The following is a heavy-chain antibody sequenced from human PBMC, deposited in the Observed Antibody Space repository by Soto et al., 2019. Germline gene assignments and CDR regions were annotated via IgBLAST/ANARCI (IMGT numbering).Heavy chain of an antibody. J-gene: IGHJ4*02. CDR1: GFTFSSYA. CDR3: AIRIVVVTASDY. CDR2: ISGSGGST. Sequence: EVQLLESGGGLVQPGGSLRLSCAASGFTFSSYAMSWVRQAPGKGLEWVSAISGSGGSTYYADSVKGRFTISRDNSKNTLYLQMNSLRAEDTAVYYCAIRIVVVTASDYWGQGTLVTGSS. V-gene: IGHV3-23*01. D-gene: IGHD2-21*02.